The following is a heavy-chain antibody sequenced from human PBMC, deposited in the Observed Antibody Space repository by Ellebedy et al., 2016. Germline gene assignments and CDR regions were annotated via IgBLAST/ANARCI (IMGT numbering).Heavy chain of an antibody. D-gene: IGHD5-12*01. Sequence: ASVKVSCXASGYTFTSYGISWVRQAPGQGLEWMGWISAYNGNTNYAQKLQGRVTMTTDTSTSTAYMELRSLRSDDTAVYYCARGEVATMVYYYGMDVWGQGTTVTVSS. J-gene: IGHJ6*02. V-gene: IGHV1-18*01. CDR3: ARGEVATMVYYYGMDV. CDR1: GYTFTSYG. CDR2: ISAYNGNT.